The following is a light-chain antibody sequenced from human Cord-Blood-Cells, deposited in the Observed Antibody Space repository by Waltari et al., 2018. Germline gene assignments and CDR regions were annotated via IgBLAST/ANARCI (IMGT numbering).Light chain of an antibody. J-gene: IGLJ3*02. CDR1: SSDVGGYNY. Sequence: QSALTQPASVSGSPGQSITISCTGTSSDVGGYNYVSWYQQHPGKAPKLMIYDVSKRPSGVSNRFSGSKSGNTASLTISGLQAEDEADYYCSSYTSSRLWVFGGGTKLTVL. CDR2: DVS. V-gene: IGLV2-14*01. CDR3: SSYTSSRLWV.